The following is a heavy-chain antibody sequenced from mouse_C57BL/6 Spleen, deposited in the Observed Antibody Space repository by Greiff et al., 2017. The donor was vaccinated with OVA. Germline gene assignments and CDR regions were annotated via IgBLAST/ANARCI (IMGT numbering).Heavy chain of an antibody. CDR3: AREDYSNTGFAY. V-gene: IGHV5-16*01. D-gene: IGHD2-5*01. CDR2: INYDGSST. J-gene: IGHJ3*01. Sequence: EVQLVESEGGLVQPGSSMKLSCTASGFTFSDYYMAWVRQVPEKGLEWVANINYDGSSTYYLDSLKSRFIISRDNAKNILYLQISSLKSEDTATYYCAREDYSNTGFAYWGQGTLVTVSA. CDR1: GFTFSDYY.